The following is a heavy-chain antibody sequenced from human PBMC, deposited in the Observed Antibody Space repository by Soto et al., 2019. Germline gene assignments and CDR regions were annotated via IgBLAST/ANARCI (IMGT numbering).Heavy chain of an antibody. CDR3: ASGGIYYDSSGYYSDAFDI. V-gene: IGHV1-18*04. CDR2: ISAYNGNT. D-gene: IGHD3-22*01. J-gene: IGHJ3*02. Sequence: ASVKVSCKASGYTFTSYGVSWVRRAPGQGLEWMGWISAYNGNTNYAQKLQGRVTMTTDTSTSTAYMELRSLRSDDTAVYYCASGGIYYDSSGYYSDAFDIWGQGTMVTVSS. CDR1: GYTFTSYG.